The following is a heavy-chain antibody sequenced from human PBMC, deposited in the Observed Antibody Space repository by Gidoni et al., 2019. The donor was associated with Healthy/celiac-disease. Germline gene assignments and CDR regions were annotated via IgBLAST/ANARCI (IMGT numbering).Heavy chain of an antibody. J-gene: IGHJ4*02. CDR3: AKRSTGGNSFDY. CDR2: ISGSGGST. CDR1: GFTFSSYA. D-gene: IGHD2-15*01. Sequence: EVQLLESGGGLVQPGGSLRLSCAASGFTFSSYAMSWVRQAPGKGLGWVSAISGSGGSTYYADSVKGRFTISRDNSKNTLYLQMNSLRAEDTAVYYCAKRSTGGNSFDYWGQGTLVTVSS. V-gene: IGHV3-23*01.